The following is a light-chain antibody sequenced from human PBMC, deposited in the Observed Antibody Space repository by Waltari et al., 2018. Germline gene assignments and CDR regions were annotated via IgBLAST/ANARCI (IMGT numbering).Light chain of an antibody. J-gene: IGLJ3*02. CDR1: GYNIENSP. CDR2: FNT. V-gene: IGLV1-44*01. CDR3: ETWDGGLNGPV. Sequence: QSGLTQPPSASGTPGRRVTISCSASGYNIENSPVNGYLQLPGTAPKLVIYFNTERPSGVPDRVSGSRSGTSASLVISGLQSEDEGDYFCETWDGGLNGPVFGGGTRLTVL.